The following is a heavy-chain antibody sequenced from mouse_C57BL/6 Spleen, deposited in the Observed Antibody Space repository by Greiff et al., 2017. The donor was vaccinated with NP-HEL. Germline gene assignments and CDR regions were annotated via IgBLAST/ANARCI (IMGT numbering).Heavy chain of an antibody. CDR2: ISYDGSN. J-gene: IGHJ1*03. CDR1: GYSITSGYY. V-gene: IGHV3-6*01. Sequence: DVKLQESGPGLVKPSQSLSLTCSVTGYSITSGYYWNWIRQFPGNKLEWMGYISYDGSNNYNPSLKNRISITRDTSKNQFFLKLNSVTTEDTATYYCAREGTTVVQYFDVWGTGTTVTVSS. CDR3: AREGTTVVQYFDV. D-gene: IGHD1-1*01.